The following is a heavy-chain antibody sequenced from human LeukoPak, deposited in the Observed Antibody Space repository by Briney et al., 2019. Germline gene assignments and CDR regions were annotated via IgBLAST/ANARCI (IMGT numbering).Heavy chain of an antibody. CDR2: IYHSGST. CDR1: GGSISSGGYY. CDR3: ARTFGEGLGLRFDY. V-gene: IGHV4-30-2*01. J-gene: IGHJ4*02. Sequence: PSQTLSLTCTVSGGSISSGGYYWSWIRQPPGKGLEWIGYIYHSGSTYYNPSLKSRVTISVDRSKNQFSLKLSSVTAADTAVYYCARTFGEGLGLRFDYWGQGTLVTVSS. D-gene: IGHD3/OR15-3a*01.